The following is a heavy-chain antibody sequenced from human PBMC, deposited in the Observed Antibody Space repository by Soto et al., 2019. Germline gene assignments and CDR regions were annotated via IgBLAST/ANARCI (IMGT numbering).Heavy chain of an antibody. Sequence: GGSLRLSCAASGFTFSSYAMHWVRQAPGKGLEWVAVISYDGSNKYYADSVKGRFTISRDNSKNTLYLQMNSLRAEDTAVYYCARDRIHHRGVAAPYYYYYYGMDVWGQGTTVTVSS. J-gene: IGHJ6*02. V-gene: IGHV3-30-3*01. CDR1: GFTFSSYA. CDR3: ARDRIHHRGVAAPYYYYYYGMDV. D-gene: IGHD2-15*01. CDR2: ISYDGSNK.